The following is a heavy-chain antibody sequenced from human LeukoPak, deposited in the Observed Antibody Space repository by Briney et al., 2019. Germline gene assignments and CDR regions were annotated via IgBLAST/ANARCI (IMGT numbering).Heavy chain of an antibody. D-gene: IGHD6-19*01. CDR1: GFTFSSYA. J-gene: IGHJ4*02. CDR3: TKAGIAVPATPDY. Sequence: GGSLSLSCAASGFTFSSYAMNWVRQAPGKGLEWVSVISSSGGSTYYADSVKGRFIISRDNSKNTLYLQMNSLRAEDTAVYYCTKAGIAVPATPDYWGQGTLVTVSS. CDR2: ISSSGGST. V-gene: IGHV3-23*01.